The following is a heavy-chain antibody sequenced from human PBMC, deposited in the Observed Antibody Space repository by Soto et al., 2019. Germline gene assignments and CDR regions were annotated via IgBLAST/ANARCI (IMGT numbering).Heavy chain of an antibody. J-gene: IGHJ4*02. CDR1: GYSFIDYG. Sequence: ASVKVSWKACGYSFIDYGITWVRQAPGQGLEWMGWISAYYGDTDYAQKFQGRVTLTRDTSTTTAFMELSSVRSDDTDVYYCTCEVERGPVIDNRYRGQAIFVTLSS. D-gene: IGHD4-4*01. CDR3: TCEVERGPVIDNRY. V-gene: IGHV1-18*04. CDR2: ISAYYGDT.